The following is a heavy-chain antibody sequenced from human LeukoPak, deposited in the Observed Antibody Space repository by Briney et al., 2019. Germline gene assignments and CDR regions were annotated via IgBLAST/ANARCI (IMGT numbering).Heavy chain of an antibody. V-gene: IGHV3-74*01. CDR1: GFTFSSHC. J-gene: IGHJ4*02. CDR2: INSDGSTT. Sequence: AGTLRLSCAASGFTFSSHCMHWVRQAPGKGLVWVSRINSDGSTTYYADSVKSRYTTSRDNATSTLYLQMCSLRAEETAVYYCARERDRGSYRDDYWGQGTLVTVSS. D-gene: IGHD1-26*01. CDR3: ARERDRGSYRDDY.